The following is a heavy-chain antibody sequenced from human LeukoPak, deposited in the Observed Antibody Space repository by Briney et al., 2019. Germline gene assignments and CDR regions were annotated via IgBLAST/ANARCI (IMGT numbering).Heavy chain of an antibody. CDR2: IYPGDSDT. J-gene: IGHJ4*02. CDR1: GSSFTSYW. CDR3: ARADEDYYFDY. D-gene: IGHD3/OR15-3a*01. V-gene: IGHV5-51*01. Sequence: GESLKISCKGSGSSFTSYWVGGVRRLPGKGLEWMGIIYPGDSDTRYSPSFQGQVTISADKSINTAYLQWSSLKASDSAMYYCARADEDYYFDYWGQGTLVTVSS.